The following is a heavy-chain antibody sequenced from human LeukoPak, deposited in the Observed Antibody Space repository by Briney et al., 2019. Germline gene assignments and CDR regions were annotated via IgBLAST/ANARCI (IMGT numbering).Heavy chain of an antibody. CDR1: GFTFSSYG. D-gene: IGHD3-22*01. Sequence: PGGSLRLSCAASGFTFSSYGMHWVRQAPGKGLEWVAVISYDGSNKCYADSVKGRFTISRDNSKNTLYLQMNSLRAEDTAVYYCAKFLNSWYYDSSGCDYWGQGTLVTVSS. V-gene: IGHV3-30*18. J-gene: IGHJ4*02. CDR3: AKFLNSWYYDSSGCDY. CDR2: ISYDGSNK.